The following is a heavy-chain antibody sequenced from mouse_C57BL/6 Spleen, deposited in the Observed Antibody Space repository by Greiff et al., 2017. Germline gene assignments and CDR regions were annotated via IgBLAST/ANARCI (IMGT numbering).Heavy chain of an antibody. V-gene: IGHV3-6*01. CDR2: ISYDGSN. J-gene: IGHJ1*03. CDR1: GYSITSGYY. CDR3: ARPFLRGLYFDV. Sequence: EVQLQESGPGLVKPSQSLSLTCSVTGYSITSGYYWNWIRQFPGNKLEWMGYISYDGSNNYNPSLKNRISITRDTSKNQFFLKLNSVTPEDTATYYCARPFLRGLYFDVWGTGTTVTVSS. D-gene: IGHD1-1*01.